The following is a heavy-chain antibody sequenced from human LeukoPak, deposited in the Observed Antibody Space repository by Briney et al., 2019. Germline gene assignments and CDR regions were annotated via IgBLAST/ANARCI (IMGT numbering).Heavy chain of an antibody. D-gene: IGHD1-26*01. CDR2: ISYDGSNK. CDR1: GFTFSSYG. CDR3: AKDSKIVGATFRSYHYMDV. Sequence: PGGPLRLSCAASGFTFSSYGMHWVRQAPGKGLEWVAVISYDGSNKYYADSVKGRFTISRDNSKHTLYLQMNSLRAEATAVYYCAKDSKIVGATFRSYHYMDVWGKGTAVTVSS. J-gene: IGHJ6*03. V-gene: IGHV3-30*18.